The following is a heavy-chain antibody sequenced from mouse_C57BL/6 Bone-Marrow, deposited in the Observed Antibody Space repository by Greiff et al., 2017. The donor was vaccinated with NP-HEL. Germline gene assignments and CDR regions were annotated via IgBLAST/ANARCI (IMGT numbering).Heavy chain of an antibody. D-gene: IGHD1-1*01. CDR1: GYTFTDHT. J-gene: IGHJ2*01. Sequence: VQLQQSDAELVKPGASVKISCKVSGYTFTDHTIHWMKQRPEQGLEWIGYIYPRDGSTKYNEKFKGKATLTADKSSSTAYMQLNSLTSEDAAVDFCARGGLLLPYYFDYWGQGTTRTVSS. CDR2: IYPRDGST. V-gene: IGHV1-78*01. CDR3: ARGGLLLPYYFDY.